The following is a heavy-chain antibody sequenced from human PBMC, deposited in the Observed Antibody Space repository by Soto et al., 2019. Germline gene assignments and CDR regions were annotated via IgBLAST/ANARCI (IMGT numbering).Heavy chain of an antibody. V-gene: IGHV3-30-3*01. CDR2: ISYDGSNK. CDR1: GFTFSSYA. CDR3: ARDLVKQLGGLFYYYGMDV. Sequence: QVQLVESGGGVVQPGRSLRLSCAASGFTFSSYAMHWVRQAPGKGLEWVAVISYDGSNKYYADSVKGRFTISRDNSKNTLYLQMNSLRADDTAVYYCARDLVKQLGGLFYYYGMDVWGQGTTVTVSS. D-gene: IGHD6-6*01. J-gene: IGHJ6*02.